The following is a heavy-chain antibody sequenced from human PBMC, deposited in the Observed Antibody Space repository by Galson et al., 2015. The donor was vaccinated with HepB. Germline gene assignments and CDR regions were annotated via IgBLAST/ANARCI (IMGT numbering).Heavy chain of an antibody. Sequence: SVKVSCKASGYTFTGYYMHWVRQAPGQGLEWMGWINPNSGGTNYAQKFQGWVTMTRDTSISTAYMELSRLRSDDTAVYYCARASIAARRLGRYSDQHNWFDPWGQGTLVTVSS. CDR3: ARASIAARRLGRYSDQHNWFDP. CDR2: INPNSGGT. J-gene: IGHJ5*02. CDR1: GYTFTGYY. D-gene: IGHD6-6*01. V-gene: IGHV1-2*04.